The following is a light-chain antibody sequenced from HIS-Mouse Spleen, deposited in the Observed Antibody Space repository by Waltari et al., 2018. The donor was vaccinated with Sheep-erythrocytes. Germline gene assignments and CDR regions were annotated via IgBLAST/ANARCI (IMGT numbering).Light chain of an antibody. V-gene: IGLV2-11*01. CDR1: RSDVGGYNC. CDR3: CSYAGSYNHV. Sequence: QSALTQPRPVSGSPGRPVPIPGPGTRSDVGGYNCVSWYQQHPGKAPKLMIYDVSKRPSGVPDRFSGSKSGNTASLTISGLQAEDEADYYCCSYAGSYNHVFATGTKVTVL. CDR2: DVS. J-gene: IGLJ1*01.